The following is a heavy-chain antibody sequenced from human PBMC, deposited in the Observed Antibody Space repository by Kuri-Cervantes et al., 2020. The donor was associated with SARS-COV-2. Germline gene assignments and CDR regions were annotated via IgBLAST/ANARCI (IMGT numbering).Heavy chain of an antibody. CDR1: GDTFTYRF. CDR3: ARSGPGAISREDGALDI. Sequence: SVKVSCKASGDTFTYRFLHWVRQAPGQAPEWMGWITPFNGNTKYAQKSQDRATITRDRSMNTAYMELSSLRSEDTAMYYCARSGPGAISREDGALDIWGQGTMVTVSS. D-gene: IGHD4/OR15-4a*01. V-gene: IGHV1-45*02. CDR2: ITPFNGNT. J-gene: IGHJ3*02.